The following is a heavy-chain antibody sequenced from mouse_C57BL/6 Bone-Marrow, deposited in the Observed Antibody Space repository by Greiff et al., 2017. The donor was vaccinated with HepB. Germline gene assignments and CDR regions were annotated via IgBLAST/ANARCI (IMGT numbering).Heavy chain of an antibody. CDR3: ARALITDS. CDR1: GYTFTDYY. J-gene: IGHJ4*01. V-gene: IGHV1-26*01. Sequence: EVQLQQSGPELVKPGASVKISCKASGYTFTDYYMNWVKQSHGKSLEWIGDINPNNGGTSYNQKFKGKATLTVDKSSSTAYMELRSLTSEDSAVYYCARALITDSWGQGTSVTVSS. D-gene: IGHD1-1*01. CDR2: INPNNGGT.